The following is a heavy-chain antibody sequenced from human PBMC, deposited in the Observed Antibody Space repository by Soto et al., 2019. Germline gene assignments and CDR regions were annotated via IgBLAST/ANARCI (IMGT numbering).Heavy chain of an antibody. J-gene: IGHJ4*02. CDR2: IYPTGST. Sequence: QVQLQESGPGLVKPSGTLSLTCAVSGGSFTSNNWWTGVRQPPGQGLEWIGEIYPTGSTNYNPSLKSRVTISLDKSENQFSLKVTSLTAADTAVYYCASRDPGTSVDYWGQGTLVTVSS. CDR1: GGSFTSNNW. CDR3: ASRDPGTSVDY. V-gene: IGHV4-4*02. D-gene: IGHD1-7*01.